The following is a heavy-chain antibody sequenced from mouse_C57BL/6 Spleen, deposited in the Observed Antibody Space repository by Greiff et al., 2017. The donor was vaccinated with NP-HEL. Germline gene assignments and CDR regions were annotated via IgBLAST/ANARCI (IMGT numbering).Heavy chain of an antibody. J-gene: IGHJ4*01. CDR3: ARIDDGYYDYAMDY. Sequence: VQLKASGGGLVKPGGSLKLSCAASGFIFSDYGMHWVRQAPEKGLEWVAYISSGSSTIYYAVTVKGRFTISRDNAKITLFLQMTSLRSEDTAMYYCARIDDGYYDYAMDYWGQGTSVTVSS. D-gene: IGHD2-3*01. V-gene: IGHV5-17*01. CDR1: GFIFSDYG. CDR2: ISSGSSTI.